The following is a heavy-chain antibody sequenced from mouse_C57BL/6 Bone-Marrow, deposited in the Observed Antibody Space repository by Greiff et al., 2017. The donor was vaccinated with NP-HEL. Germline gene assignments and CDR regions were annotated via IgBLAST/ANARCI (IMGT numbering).Heavy chain of an antibody. CDR1: GYTFTSYW. CDR2: IHPNSGST. J-gene: IGHJ4*01. V-gene: IGHV1-64*01. CDR3: ARWAVVATDAMDY. Sequence: QVQLQQSGAELVKPGASVKLSCKASGYTFTSYWMHWVKQRPGQGLEWIGMIHPNSGSTNYNEKFKSKATLTVDKSSSTAYMQLSSLTSEDSAVYYCARWAVVATDAMDYWGQGTSVTVSS. D-gene: IGHD1-1*01.